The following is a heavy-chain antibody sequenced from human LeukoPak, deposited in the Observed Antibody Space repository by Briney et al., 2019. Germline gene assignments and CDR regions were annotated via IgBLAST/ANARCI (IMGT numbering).Heavy chain of an antibody. CDR3: ARDRGADYSIYVEIDY. V-gene: IGHV3-33*01. J-gene: IGHJ4*02. D-gene: IGHD4-11*01. Sequence: GGSLRLSCAASGFTFSYLGMHWVRQAPGQGLQWVAVIWYDGTNKYYADSVKGRFTISRDNSRNTLYLQMNSLRAEDTAIYYCARDRGADYSIYVEIDYWGQGTLVTVSS. CDR1: GFTFSYLG. CDR2: IWYDGTNK.